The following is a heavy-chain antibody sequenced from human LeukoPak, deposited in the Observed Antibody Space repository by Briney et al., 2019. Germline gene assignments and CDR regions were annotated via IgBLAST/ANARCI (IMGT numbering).Heavy chain of an antibody. Sequence: SVKVSCKASGGTYSSYAISWVRQAPGQGLEWMGGIIPIFGTANYAQKFQGRVTIPTDESTSTAYMELSSLRSEDTAVYYCASIRGYSYGSFDYWGQGTLVTVSS. CDR3: ASIRGYSYGSFDY. CDR2: IIPIFGTA. V-gene: IGHV1-69*05. D-gene: IGHD5-18*01. J-gene: IGHJ4*02. CDR1: GGTYSSYA.